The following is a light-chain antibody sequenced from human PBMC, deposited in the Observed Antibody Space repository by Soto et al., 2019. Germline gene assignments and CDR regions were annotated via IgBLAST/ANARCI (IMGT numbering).Light chain of an antibody. J-gene: IGKJ1*01. CDR2: KAS. Sequence: DIQMTQSPSTLSGSVGDRVTITCRASQTISSWLAWYQQKPGKAPKLLIYKASTIKSGVPSRLSGSGSGTEFTLTISSLQPDDFATYYCQHYNSYSEAFGQGTKVELK. CDR1: QTISSW. CDR3: QHYNSYSEA. V-gene: IGKV1-5*03.